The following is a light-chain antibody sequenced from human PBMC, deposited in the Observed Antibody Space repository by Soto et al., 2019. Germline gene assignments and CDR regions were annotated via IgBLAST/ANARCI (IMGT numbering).Light chain of an antibody. CDR1: SSDVGSYNL. CDR3: CSYAGSYTFEV. Sequence: QSALTQPASVSGSPGQSITISCTGTSSDVGSYNLVSWYQQHPGKAPKLIISEVSKRPSGVSNRFSGSKSGNTASLTISGLQAEDEAEYYCCSYAGSYTFEVFGTGTKVTVL. CDR2: EVS. J-gene: IGLJ1*01. V-gene: IGLV2-23*02.